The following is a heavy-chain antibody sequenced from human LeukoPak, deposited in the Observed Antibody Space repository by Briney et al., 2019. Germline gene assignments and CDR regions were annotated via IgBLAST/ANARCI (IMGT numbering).Heavy chain of an antibody. J-gene: IGHJ1*01. D-gene: IGHD6-13*01. CDR3: ANVIIVAAGYEYFQH. Sequence: GGSLRLSCAASGFTFSHYAMSWVRPAPGKGLERVSGISGSGSDTFYADSVKGRFPISRDNSKNTLYLQMSSMRAEDTAVYYCANVIIVAAGYEYFQHWGQGTLVSVSS. V-gene: IGHV3-23*01. CDR1: GFTFSHYA. CDR2: ISGSGSDT.